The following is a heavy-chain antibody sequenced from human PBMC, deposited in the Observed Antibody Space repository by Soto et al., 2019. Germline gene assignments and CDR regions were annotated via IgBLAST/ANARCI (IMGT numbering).Heavy chain of an antibody. CDR1: AFTFSNYW. Sequence: EVQLVESGGGLVQPGGSLRLSCAASAFTFSNYWMNWVRQAPGKGLAWGANIKQVGSEKYYVDSVNGRFTISRDNDKNSLSLQMNSMRAEDPAVYYCVSAADFWTGYFGAWQYYNYYGLDVWGQGTTVTVSS. D-gene: IGHD3-3*01. CDR3: VSAADFWTGYFGAWQYYNYYGLDV. V-gene: IGHV3-7*05. J-gene: IGHJ6*02. CDR2: IKQVGSEK.